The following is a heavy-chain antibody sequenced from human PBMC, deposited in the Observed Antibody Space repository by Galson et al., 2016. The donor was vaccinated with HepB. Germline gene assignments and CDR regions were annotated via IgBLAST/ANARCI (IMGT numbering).Heavy chain of an antibody. CDR2: IYPGDSET. V-gene: IGHV5-51*01. CDR1: GYSFSDYW. J-gene: IGHJ6*02. Sequence: QSGAEVKKPGESLKISCQGSGYSFSDYWIGWVRQMPGKGLEWMGIIYPGDSETRYSPSFQGQVTISADKSIRNAYLQWSSLAASETATYYWARVRITCGSVIVKHACRGMGVWGQGTTVIVSS. D-gene: IGHD3-16*02. CDR3: ARVRITCGSVIVKHACRGMGV.